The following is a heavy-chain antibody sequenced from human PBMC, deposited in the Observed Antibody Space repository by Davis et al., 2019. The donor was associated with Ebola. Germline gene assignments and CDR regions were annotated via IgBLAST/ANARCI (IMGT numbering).Heavy chain of an antibody. Sequence: AASVKVSCKASGYTFTSYGITWVRQAPGQGLEWMGWISASNGDTKYAQSLQGRVTMTIDTSTTTAYMDLTSLISDDTALYYCARDPYYVWATYRRAGDAFDIWGQGTTVTVSS. J-gene: IGHJ3*02. CDR1: GYTFTSYG. CDR3: ARDPYYVWATYRRAGDAFDI. CDR2: ISASNGDT. D-gene: IGHD3-16*02. V-gene: IGHV1-18*04.